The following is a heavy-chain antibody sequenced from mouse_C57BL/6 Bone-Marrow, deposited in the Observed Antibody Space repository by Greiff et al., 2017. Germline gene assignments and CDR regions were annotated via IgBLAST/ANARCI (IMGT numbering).Heavy chain of an antibody. V-gene: IGHV2-9-1*01. CDR3: ARNYYGSSYAWYFDV. CDR1: GFSLTSYA. CDR2: IWTGGGT. J-gene: IGHJ1*03. D-gene: IGHD1-1*01. Sequence: VKVVESGPGLVAPSQSLSITCTVSGFSLTSYAISWVRQPPGKGLEWLGVIWTGGGTNYNSALKSRLSISKDNSKSQVFLKMNSLQTDDTARYYCARNYYGSSYAWYFDVWGTGTTVTVAS.